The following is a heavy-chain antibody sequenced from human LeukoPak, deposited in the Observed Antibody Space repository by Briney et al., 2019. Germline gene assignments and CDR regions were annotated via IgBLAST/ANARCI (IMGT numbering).Heavy chain of an antibody. CDR3: ARRVYGDYMFDS. V-gene: IGHV5-51*01. Sequence: GESLKISCKGSGYNFSNKWIAWVRQMPGKGLEWMGIIYPGDSDTTYSPSFRGQVTISADKPISTAYLHWSSLKASDSGIYYCARRVYGDYMFDSWGQGTLVTVSS. J-gene: IGHJ4*02. CDR1: GYNFSNKW. D-gene: IGHD4-17*01. CDR2: IYPGDSDT.